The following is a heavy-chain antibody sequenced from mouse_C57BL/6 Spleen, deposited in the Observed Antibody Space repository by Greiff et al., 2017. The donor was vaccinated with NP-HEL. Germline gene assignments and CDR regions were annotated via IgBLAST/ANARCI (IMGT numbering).Heavy chain of an antibody. V-gene: IGHV14-1*01. CDR2: IDPEDGDT. Sequence: VQLQQSGAELVRPGASVKLSCTASGFNIKDYSMHWVKQRPEQGLEWIGRIDPEDGDTEYAPKFQGKATMTADTSSNTAYLQLSSLTSEDTAVYYCTTSKLGPVYYFDYWGQGTTLTVSS. J-gene: IGHJ2*01. CDR1: GFNIKDYS. CDR3: TTSKLGPVYYFDY. D-gene: IGHD4-1*01.